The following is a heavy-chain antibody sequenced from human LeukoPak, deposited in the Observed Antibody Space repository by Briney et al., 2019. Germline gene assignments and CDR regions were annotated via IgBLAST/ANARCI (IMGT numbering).Heavy chain of an antibody. V-gene: IGHV3-7*03. Sequence: EGSLRLSCAASGITFSRFWMSWVRHAPGMGLQWVANINQDGSEKHYVDSVKGRITISRDSAENSLYLQMNSLRAEDTAVYYCASGGHLDYWGQGTLVTVSS. CDR2: INQDGSEK. CDR3: ASGGHLDY. CDR1: GITFSRFW. D-gene: IGHD3-16*01. J-gene: IGHJ4*02.